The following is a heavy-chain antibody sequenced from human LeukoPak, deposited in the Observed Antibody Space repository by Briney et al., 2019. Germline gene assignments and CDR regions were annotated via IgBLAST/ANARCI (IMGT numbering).Heavy chain of an antibody. D-gene: IGHD2-2*01. CDR1: GGSTTGYF. CDR2: VFYSGGT. V-gene: IGHV4-59*12. J-gene: IGHJ4*02. Sequence: SETLSLTCTISGGSTTGYFWSWIRQPPGKGLEWIGYVFYSGGTLYNPSLESRVTISVDTSKNQFSLKLSSVTAADTAVYYCARDLNVVGPSDYWGQGTLVTVSS. CDR3: ARDLNVVGPSDY.